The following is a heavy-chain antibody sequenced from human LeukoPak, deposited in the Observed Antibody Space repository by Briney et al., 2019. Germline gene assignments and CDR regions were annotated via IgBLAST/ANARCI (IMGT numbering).Heavy chain of an antibody. Sequence: SQTLSLTCTVSGGSITSGEHYCSWIRQRPGKGLEWIGYVAYSGNTNYNPSLSSRVTISVDTSKNQFSLKLSSVTAADTAVYYCARDQRAHDFWSGYAYNWFDPWGQGTLVTVSS. CDR1: GGSITSGEHY. V-gene: IGHV4-61*08. CDR3: ARDQRAHDFWSGYAYNWFDP. CDR2: VAYSGNT. D-gene: IGHD3-3*01. J-gene: IGHJ5*02.